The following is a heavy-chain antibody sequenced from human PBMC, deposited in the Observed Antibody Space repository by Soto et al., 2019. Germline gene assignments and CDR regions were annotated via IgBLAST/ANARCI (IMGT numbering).Heavy chain of an antibody. D-gene: IGHD3-16*01. CDR2: INPNSGGT. CDR1: GYTFTGYY. V-gene: IGHV1-2*04. Sequence: ASVKVSCKASGYTFTGYYMHWVRQAPGQGLEWMGWINPNSGGTNYAQKFQGWVTMTRDTSISTAYMELSGLRSDDTAVYYCARDESPGGYYYGMDVWGQGTTVTVSS. J-gene: IGHJ6*02. CDR3: ARDESPGGYYYGMDV.